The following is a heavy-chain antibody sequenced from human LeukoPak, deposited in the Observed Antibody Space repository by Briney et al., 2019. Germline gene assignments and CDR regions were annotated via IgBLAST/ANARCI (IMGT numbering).Heavy chain of an antibody. CDR1: GFTFSSYN. V-gene: IGHV3-21*04. D-gene: IGHD2-2*01. Sequence: AGGSLRLSCAASGFTFSSYNMNWVRQAPGKGLEWVSSISSSSSYIYYADSVKGRFTISRDNSKNTLYLQMNSLRAEDTAVYYCAKDIVVVPAAMQSDAFDIWGQGTMVTVSS. CDR3: AKDIVVVPAAMQSDAFDI. CDR2: ISSSSSYI. J-gene: IGHJ3*02.